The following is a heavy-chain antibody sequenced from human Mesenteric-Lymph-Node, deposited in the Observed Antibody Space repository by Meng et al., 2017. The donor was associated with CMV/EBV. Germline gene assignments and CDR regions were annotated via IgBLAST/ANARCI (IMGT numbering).Heavy chain of an antibody. CDR2: ISFDGSNI. J-gene: IGHJ3*02. CDR3: ARWGFYGENTSDGFDI. D-gene: IGHD4/OR15-4a*01. Sequence: GESLKISCAASGFIFSNYAIQWVRQAPGKGLEWVAVISFDGSNIYFGDSVRGRFSISRDNSDNMVYLQMDSLRVEDTAIYYCARWGFYGENTSDGFDIWGQGTLVTVSS. CDR1: GFIFSNYA. V-gene: IGHV3-30*04.